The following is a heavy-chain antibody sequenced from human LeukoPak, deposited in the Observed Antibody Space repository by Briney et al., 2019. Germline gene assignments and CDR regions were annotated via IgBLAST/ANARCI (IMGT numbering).Heavy chain of an antibody. CDR2: INEVGRNT. CDR3: ARQFLYAN. CDR1: GFTFSSYW. J-gene: IGHJ4*02. Sequence: SGGSLRLSCAASGFTFSSYWMNWVRQAPGKGPEWVSSINEVGRNTHYADSVKGRFTISRDNAKNMLYLQMNNLRAEDTAVYYCARQFLYANWGQGTLVTVSS. V-gene: IGHV3-74*01. D-gene: IGHD2-8*01.